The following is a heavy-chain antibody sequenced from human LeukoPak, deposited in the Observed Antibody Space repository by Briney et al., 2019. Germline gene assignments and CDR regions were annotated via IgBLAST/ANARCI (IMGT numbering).Heavy chain of an antibody. J-gene: IGHJ4*02. Sequence: SGPTLVKPTQTLTLTCTFSGFSLSTSGMCVSWIRQPPGKALEWLARIDWDDDKYYSTSLKTRLTISKDTSKNQVVLTMTNMDPVDTATYYCARIALGYSGYDYDFDYWGQGTLVTVSS. CDR3: ARIALGYSGYDYDFDY. D-gene: IGHD5-12*01. CDR1: GFSLSTSGMC. V-gene: IGHV2-70*11. CDR2: IDWDDDK.